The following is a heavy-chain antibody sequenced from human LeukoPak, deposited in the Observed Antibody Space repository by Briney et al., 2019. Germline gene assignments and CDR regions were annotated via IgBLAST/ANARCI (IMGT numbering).Heavy chain of an antibody. CDR2: ISHSGGST. J-gene: IGHJ4*02. D-gene: IGHD3-22*01. V-gene: IGHV3-23*01. Sequence: GGSLRLSCAASGFTFSSYGMSWVCQAPGKGLEWVSAISHSGGSTYYAESVRGRFTISRDNSKNTLYLQMNSLRAEDTAVYYCAKDGLDSSGYYHLFDYWGQGTLVTVSS. CDR3: AKDGLDSSGYYHLFDY. CDR1: GFTFSSYG.